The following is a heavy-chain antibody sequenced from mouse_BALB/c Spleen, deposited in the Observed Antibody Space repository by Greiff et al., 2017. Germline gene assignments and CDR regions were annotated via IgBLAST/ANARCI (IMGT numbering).Heavy chain of an antibody. CDR2: ISSGGSYT. Sequence: EVKVVESGGDLVKPGGSLKLSCAASGFTFSSYGMSWVRQTPDKRLEWVATISSGGSYTYYPDSVKGRFTISRDNAKNTLYLQMSSLKSEDTAMYYCASTYYGNYFDYWGQGTTLTVSS. V-gene: IGHV5-6*01. CDR1: GFTFSSYG. CDR3: ASTYYGNYFDY. J-gene: IGHJ2*01. D-gene: IGHD2-10*01.